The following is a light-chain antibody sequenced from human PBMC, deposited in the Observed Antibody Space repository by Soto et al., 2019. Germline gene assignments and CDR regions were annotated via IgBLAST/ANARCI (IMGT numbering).Light chain of an antibody. CDR1: SSDVGGYNY. J-gene: IGLJ3*02. Sequence: QSALTQPASVSGSHGQSITISCTGTSSDVGGYNYVSWYQQHPGKAPKLMIYEVTNRPSGVSNRFSGSKSGNTASLTISGLQAEDEADYYCSSYTGSNTWVFGGGTKVTVL. CDR3: SSYTGSNTWV. V-gene: IGLV2-14*01. CDR2: EVT.